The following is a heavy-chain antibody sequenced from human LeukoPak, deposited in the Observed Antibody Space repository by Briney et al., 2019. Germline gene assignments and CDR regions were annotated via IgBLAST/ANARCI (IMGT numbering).Heavy chain of an antibody. D-gene: IGHD6-6*01. CDR2: IYYNGNT. CDR3: ARGGAARLHFQN. V-gene: IGHV4-59*01. J-gene: IGHJ1*01. CDR1: DGSINSYY. Sequence: SETLSLTCSVSDGSINSYYWNWIRRPPGKGLEWIGYIYYNGNTNYNPSLQSRVTISVDTSKNQFSLNLNSVTAADTAVDYCARGGAARLHFQNWGQGTLVTVSS.